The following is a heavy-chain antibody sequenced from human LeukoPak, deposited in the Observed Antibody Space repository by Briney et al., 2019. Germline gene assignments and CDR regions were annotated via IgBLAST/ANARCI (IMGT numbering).Heavy chain of an antibody. V-gene: IGHV1-46*01. D-gene: IGHD6-13*01. CDR3: ARVSNSWYRTDAFDI. J-gene: IGHJ3*02. CDR2: INPSDGGT. Sequence: ASVKVSCKASGYTFTTYYMHWVRQAPGQGLEWLGIINPSDGGTSYAKKFQGRVTMTRDTSTSTVYMDLSSLRSEDTAVYYCARVSNSWYRTDAFDIWGQGTMVTVSS. CDR1: GYTFTTYY.